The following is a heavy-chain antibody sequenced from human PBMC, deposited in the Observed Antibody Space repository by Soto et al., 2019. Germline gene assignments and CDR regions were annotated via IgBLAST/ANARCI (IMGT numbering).Heavy chain of an antibody. CDR3: ARQSRSYYDILTGYHPYYYYGMDV. CDR2: IIPIFGTA. V-gene: IGHV1-69*01. CDR1: GGTFSSYA. Sequence: QMQLVQSGAEVKKPGSSVKVSCKASGGTFSSYAISWVRQAPGQGLEWMGGIIPIFGTANYAQKFQGRVTITADESTSTAYMELSSLRSEDTAVYYCARQSRSYYDILTGYHPYYYYGMDVWGQGTTVTVSS. D-gene: IGHD3-9*01. J-gene: IGHJ6*02.